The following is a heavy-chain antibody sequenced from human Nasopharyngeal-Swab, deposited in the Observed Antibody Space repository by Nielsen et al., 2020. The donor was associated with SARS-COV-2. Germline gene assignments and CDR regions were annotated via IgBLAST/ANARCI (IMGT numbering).Heavy chain of an antibody. CDR3: ARDAFPGIAAAGPDY. D-gene: IGHD6-13*01. V-gene: IGHV3-7*01. J-gene: IGHJ4*02. CDR2: IKQDGSEK. Sequence: WIRQPPGKGLEWVANIKQDGSEKYYVDSVKGRFTISRDNAKNSLYLQMNSLRAEDTAVYYCARDAFPGIAAAGPDYWGQGTLGTVSS.